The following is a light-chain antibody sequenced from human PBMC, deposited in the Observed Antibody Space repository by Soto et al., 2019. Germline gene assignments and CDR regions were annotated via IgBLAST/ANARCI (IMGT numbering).Light chain of an antibody. CDR2: GAS. Sequence: EIVMTQSPATLSVSPGERATLFCRASHSVSSNLAWYQQKPGQAPRLLIYGASTRPTGIPARFSGSGSGTEFTLTISSLQSEDVAVYYCQQYNNWPPLTFGGGTKVEIK. V-gene: IGKV3-15*01. CDR1: HSVSSN. J-gene: IGKJ4*01. CDR3: QQYNNWPPLT.